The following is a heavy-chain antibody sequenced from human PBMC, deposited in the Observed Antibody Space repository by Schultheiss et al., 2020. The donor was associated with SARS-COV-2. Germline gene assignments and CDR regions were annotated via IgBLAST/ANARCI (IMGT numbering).Heavy chain of an antibody. V-gene: IGHV4-34*01. CDR2: INHSGST. CDR3: AGGIGYGDNFDY. J-gene: IGHJ4*02. CDR1: GGSFSGYY. Sequence: SETLSLTCAVYGGSFSGYYWSWIRQPPGKGLEWIGEINHSGSTYYNPSLKSRVTISVDTSKNQFSLKLSSVTAADTAVYYCAGGIGYGDNFDYWGQGTLVTVSS. D-gene: IGHD4-17*01.